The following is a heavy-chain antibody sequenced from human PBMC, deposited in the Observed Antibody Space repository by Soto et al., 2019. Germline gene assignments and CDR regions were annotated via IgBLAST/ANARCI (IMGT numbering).Heavy chain of an antibody. D-gene: IGHD2-15*01. CDR2: IYYSGST. J-gene: IGHJ4*02. CDR3: ARDETYCSGGSCYSGQPR. CDR1: GGSISSGGYY. Sequence: QVQLQESGPGLVKPSQTLSLTCTVSGGSISSGGYYWSWIRQHPGKGLEWIGYIYYSGSTYYNPSLKSRVTISVDTSKNQFSLKLSSVTAADTAVYYCARDETYCSGGSCYSGQPRWGQGTLVTVSS. V-gene: IGHV4-31*03.